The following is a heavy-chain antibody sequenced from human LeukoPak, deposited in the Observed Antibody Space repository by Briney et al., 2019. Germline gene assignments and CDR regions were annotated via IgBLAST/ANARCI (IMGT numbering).Heavy chain of an antibody. J-gene: IGHJ4*02. CDR3: ASNPDSSGYYYFY. V-gene: IGHV3-66*01. CDR2: IYSGGST. CDR1: GFTVSSNY. Sequence: GGSLRLSCAASGFTVSSNYMSWVRQAPGKGLEWVSVIYSGGSTYYADSVKGRFTISRNNSKNTLYLQMNSLRAEDTAVYYWASNPDSSGYYYFYWGQGTLVTVSS. D-gene: IGHD3-22*01.